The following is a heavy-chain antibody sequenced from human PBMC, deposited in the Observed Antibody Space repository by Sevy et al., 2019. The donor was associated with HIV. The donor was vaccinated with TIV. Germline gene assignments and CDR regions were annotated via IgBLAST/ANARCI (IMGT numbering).Heavy chain of an antibody. J-gene: IGHJ4*02. CDR2: LDNSGDNT. V-gene: IGHV3-23*01. D-gene: IGHD6-19*01. Sequence: GSLRLSCAASGFTFDNYAMTWVRQTPGKGLEWVSTLDNSGDNTYNADSVTGRFTISRDNSKNTLYLQMDSLRAEDTAIYYCAKAGGGWNYVDYSVQGTLVTVSS. CDR3: AKAGGGWNYVDY. CDR1: GFTFDNYA.